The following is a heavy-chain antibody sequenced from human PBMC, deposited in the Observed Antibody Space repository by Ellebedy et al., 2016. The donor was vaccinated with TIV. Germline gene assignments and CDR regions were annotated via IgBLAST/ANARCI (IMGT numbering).Heavy chain of an antibody. CDR2: IGASSNFI. J-gene: IGHJ5*02. V-gene: IGHV3-21*01. D-gene: IGHD3-10*01. CDR3: ARSITLVRGVSGLGWFDP. CDR1: GYSFSSYS. Sequence: GESLKISCVASGYSFSSYSMNWVRQAPGKGLEWVSSIGASSNFIFEADSVKGRFTISRDNAKNTLYLQMDSLRAEDTAVYYCARSITLVRGVSGLGWFDPWGQGTPVTVSS.